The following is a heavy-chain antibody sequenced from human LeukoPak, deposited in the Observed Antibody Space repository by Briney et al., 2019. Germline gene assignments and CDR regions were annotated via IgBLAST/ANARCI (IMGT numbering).Heavy chain of an antibody. CDR2: TSYDGSNK. CDR1: GFTFSSYA. D-gene: IGHD6-19*01. Sequence: PGRSLRLSCAASGFTFSSYAMHWVRQAPGKGLEWGAVTSYDGSNKYYADSVKGRFTISRDNSKNTLYLQMNSLRAEDTAVYYCAREFRAVAGSFDYWGQGTLVTVSS. J-gene: IGHJ4*02. CDR3: AREFRAVAGSFDY. V-gene: IGHV3-30-3*01.